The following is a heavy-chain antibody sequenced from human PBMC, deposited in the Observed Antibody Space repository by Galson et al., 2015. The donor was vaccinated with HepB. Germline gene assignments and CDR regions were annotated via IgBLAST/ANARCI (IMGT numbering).Heavy chain of an antibody. D-gene: IGHD4-17*01. CDR2: IYSGGNI. Sequence: SLRLSCAASGFTVSNNYMSWVRQAPGKGLEWVSVIYSGGNIDYADSVKGRSTISRDNSKNTLYLQMNSLRTEDTAVYYCAKHDYGDYEFFYHWGQGTLVIVSS. CDR3: AKHDYGDYEFFYH. J-gene: IGHJ1*01. V-gene: IGHV3-66*02. CDR1: GFTVSNNY.